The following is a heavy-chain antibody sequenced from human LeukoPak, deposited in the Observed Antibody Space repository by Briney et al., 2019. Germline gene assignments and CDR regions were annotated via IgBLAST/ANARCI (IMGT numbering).Heavy chain of an antibody. D-gene: IGHD3-10*01. J-gene: IGHJ5*02. Sequence: GGSLRLSCAAAGSTFSSYAMSWVRQAPGKGLEWVSAISGSGGSTYYADSVKGRFTISRDNSKDTLYLQMNSLRAEDTAVYYCAKDDPWTYYYGSGGPGPWGQGTLVTVSS. V-gene: IGHV3-23*01. CDR1: GSTFSSYA. CDR2: ISGSGGST. CDR3: AKDDPWTYYYGSGGPGP.